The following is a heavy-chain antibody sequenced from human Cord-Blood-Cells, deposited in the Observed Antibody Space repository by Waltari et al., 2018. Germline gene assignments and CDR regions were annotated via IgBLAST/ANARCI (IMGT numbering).Heavy chain of an antibody. Sequence: QVQLQESGPGLVKPSETLSLPCAVSGYSISSGYYWGWIRQPTGKGREWIGSIYHSGSTYYNPSLKSRVTISVDTSKNQFSLKLSSVTAADTAVYYCARGNFYDFWSGYYGEGYFDYWGQGTLVTVSS. J-gene: IGHJ4*02. CDR2: IYHSGST. D-gene: IGHD3-3*01. CDR1: GYSISSGYY. CDR3: ARGNFYDFWSGYYGEGYFDY. V-gene: IGHV4-38-2*01.